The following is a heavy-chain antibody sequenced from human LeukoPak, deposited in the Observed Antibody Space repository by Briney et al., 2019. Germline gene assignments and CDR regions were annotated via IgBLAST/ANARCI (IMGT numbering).Heavy chain of an antibody. CDR3: ARRGGDSSGYYYVFDNWFDP. V-gene: IGHV4-59*01. CDR1: GGSISNYY. CDR2: IYYSGST. Sequence: PSETLSLTCTVSGGSISNYYWSWIRQPPGKGLEWIGYIYYSGSTNYNPSLKSRVTISVDTSKNQFSLKLSSVTAADTAVYYCARRGGDSSGYYYVFDNWFDPWGQGTLVTVSS. D-gene: IGHD3-22*01. J-gene: IGHJ5*02.